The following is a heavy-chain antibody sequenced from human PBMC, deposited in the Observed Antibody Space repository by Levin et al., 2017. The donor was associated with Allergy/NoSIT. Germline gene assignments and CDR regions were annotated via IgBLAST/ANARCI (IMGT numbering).Heavy chain of an antibody. J-gene: IGHJ3*02. V-gene: IGHV3-7*02. D-gene: IGHD7-27*01. CDR3: ARVAHPTWGWGPPDI. CDR1: GFTFSGYW. Sequence: PGGSLRLSCAASGFTFSGYWMSWARQAPGKGLEWVANIKHDGSEKYYVDSVKGRFTISRDNAKNFLFLQMNSLRAEDTAVYYCARVAHPTWGWGPPDIWGQGTMVTVS. CDR2: IKHDGSEK.